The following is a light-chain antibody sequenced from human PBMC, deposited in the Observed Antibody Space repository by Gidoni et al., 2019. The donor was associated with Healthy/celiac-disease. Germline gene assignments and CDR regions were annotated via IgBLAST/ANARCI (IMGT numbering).Light chain of an antibody. CDR1: QSVSSY. J-gene: IGKJ5*01. CDR2: DAS. CDR3: QQRSNWPPRAP. Sequence: EIVLTQSPATLSLSPGERATLSCRASQSVSSYLAWYQQKPGQAPRLLLYDASNRATGIPARFSGSGSGTDFTLTISSLEPEDFAVYYCQQRSNWPPRAPFGQGTRLEIK. V-gene: IGKV3-11*01.